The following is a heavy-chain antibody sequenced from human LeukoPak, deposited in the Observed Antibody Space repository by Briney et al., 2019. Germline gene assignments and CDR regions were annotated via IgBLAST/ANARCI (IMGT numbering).Heavy chain of an antibody. D-gene: IGHD3-10*01. CDR1: GGTFSSYA. V-gene: IGHV1-69*01. CDR2: IIPIFGTA. Sequence: RGASVKVSCKASGGTFSSYAISWVRQAPGQRLEWMGGIIPIFGTANYAQKFQGRVTITADESTSTAYMELSSLRSEDTAVYYCARDVSTMVRGVIIPWFDPWGQGTLVTVSS. CDR3: ARDVSTMVRGVIIPWFDP. J-gene: IGHJ5*02.